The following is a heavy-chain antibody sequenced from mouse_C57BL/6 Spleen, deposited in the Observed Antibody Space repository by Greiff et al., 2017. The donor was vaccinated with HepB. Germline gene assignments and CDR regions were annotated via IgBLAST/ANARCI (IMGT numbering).Heavy chain of an antibody. CDR1: GFSLTSYG. V-gene: IGHV2-5*01. Sequence: VQGVESGPGLVQPSQSLSITCTVSGFSLTSYGVHWVRQSPGKGLEWLGVIWRGGSTDYNAAFMSRLSITKDNSKSQVFFKMNSLQADDTAIYYCAKNVGYYDAMDYWGQGTSVTVSS. J-gene: IGHJ4*01. CDR3: AKNVGYYDAMDY. CDR2: IWRGGST. D-gene: IGHD2-2*01.